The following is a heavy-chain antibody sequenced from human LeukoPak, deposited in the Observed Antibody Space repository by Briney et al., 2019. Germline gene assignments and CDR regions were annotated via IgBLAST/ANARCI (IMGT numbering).Heavy chain of an antibody. J-gene: IGHJ5*02. CDR1: GGSVTSYY. V-gene: IGHV4-59*02. Sequence: SETLSLTCAVSGGSVTSYYWSWIRQSPGKGLEWIGYMYYTGSTSYNPSLQSRVTISVDTSKNQFSLRLRSLTAADTAVYYCARCSSGYWFDPWGQGTLVTVSS. CDR3: ARCSSGYWFDP. CDR2: MYYTGST. D-gene: IGHD6-19*01.